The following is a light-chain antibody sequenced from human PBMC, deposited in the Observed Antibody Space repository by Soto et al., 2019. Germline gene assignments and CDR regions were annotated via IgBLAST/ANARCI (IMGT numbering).Light chain of an antibody. Sequence: DIVMTQSPDSLAVSLGERATINCKSSQRVLYSSNNKNYLAWYQQKPGQPPKLLISWASIRESGVPDRSSATGSGTDFTLTVSSLQAEDVAVYYCHQYYSTPPHSFGQGTKLEIK. CDR1: QRVLYSSNNKNY. CDR2: WAS. J-gene: IGKJ2*01. V-gene: IGKV4-1*01. CDR3: HQYYSTPPHS.